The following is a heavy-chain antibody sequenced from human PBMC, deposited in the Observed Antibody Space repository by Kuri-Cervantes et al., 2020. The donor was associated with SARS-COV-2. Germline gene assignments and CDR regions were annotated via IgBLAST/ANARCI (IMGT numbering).Heavy chain of an antibody. V-gene: IGHV3-48*01. J-gene: IGHJ6*03. CDR3: ARDCSSPYKYYYYYMDV. CDR2: ISSSSSTI. D-gene: IGHD6-13*01. CDR1: GFTFSSYS. Sequence: GESLKISCAASGFTFSSYSMNWVRQAPGKGLEWVSYISSSSSTIYYAGSVKGRFTISRDNAKNSLYLQMNSLRAEDTAVYYCARDCSSPYKYYYYYMDVWGKGTTVTVSS.